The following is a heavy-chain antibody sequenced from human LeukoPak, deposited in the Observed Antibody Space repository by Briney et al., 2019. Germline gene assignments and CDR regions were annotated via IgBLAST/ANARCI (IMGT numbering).Heavy chain of an antibody. CDR2: IYTSGST. Sequence: PSETLSLTCTVSGGSISSYYWSWIRQPAGKGLEWIGRIYTSGSTNYNPSLKSRVTISVDTSKNQFSLKLSSVTAADTAVYYCARESSGSYSNWFDPWGQGTLVTVSS. CDR1: GGSISSYY. J-gene: IGHJ5*02. V-gene: IGHV4-4*07. D-gene: IGHD1-26*01. CDR3: ARESSGSYSNWFDP.